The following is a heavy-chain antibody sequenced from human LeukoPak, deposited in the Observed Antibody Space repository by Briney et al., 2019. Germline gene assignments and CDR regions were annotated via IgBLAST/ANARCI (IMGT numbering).Heavy chain of an antibody. V-gene: IGHV1-2*02. CDR2: INPNSGGT. D-gene: IGHD3-22*01. CDR3: ARVPREGVVIPYGMDV. J-gene: IGHJ6*02. Sequence: ASVKVSCKASGYTFTGYYTHWVRQAPGQGLEWMGWINPNSGGTNYAQKFQGRVTTTRDTSISTAYMELSRLRSDDTAVYYCARVPREGVVIPYGMDVWGQGTTVTVSS. CDR1: GYTFTGYY.